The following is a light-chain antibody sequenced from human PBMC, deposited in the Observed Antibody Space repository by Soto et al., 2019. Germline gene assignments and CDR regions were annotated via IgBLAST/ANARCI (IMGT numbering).Light chain of an antibody. CDR2: GAS. CDR1: QSVSSN. V-gene: IGKV3-15*01. J-gene: IGKJ5*01. Sequence: DIVMTQSPEYLAVSLGERATINCKSSQSVSSNLAWYQQKPGQAPRLLIYGASTRATGIPARFSGSGSGTEFTLTISSLQSEDFAVYYCQQYNNWPLTFGQGTRLEIK. CDR3: QQYNNWPLT.